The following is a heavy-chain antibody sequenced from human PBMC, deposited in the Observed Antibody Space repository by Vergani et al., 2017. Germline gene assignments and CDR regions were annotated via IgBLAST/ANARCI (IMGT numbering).Heavy chain of an antibody. Sequence: QVTLQESGPVLVKPTETLTLTCTVSGFSLSNARMAVSWIRQPPGKALDWLAHIFSNDEKSYSTSLKSRLTISKDTSKSQVVLTMTNMDRVDTATYYCARVFSGSYYMFVDYWGQGTLVTVSS. CDR3: ARVFSGSYYMFVDY. J-gene: IGHJ4*02. V-gene: IGHV2-26*01. CDR1: GFSLSNARMA. D-gene: IGHD1-26*01. CDR2: IFSNDEK.